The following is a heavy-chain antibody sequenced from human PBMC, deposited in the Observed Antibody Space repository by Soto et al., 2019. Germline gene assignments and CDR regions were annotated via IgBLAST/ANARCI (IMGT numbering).Heavy chain of an antibody. V-gene: IGHV4-59*08. CDR1: GGSISNYY. CDR2: VYYSGST. D-gene: IGHD5-18*01. Sequence: SETLSLTCTVSGGSISNYYWSWIRQHPGKGLEWIGYVYYSGSTNYKPSLKSRVTISVDTSKNQFSLKLSSVTAADTAVYYCARQNRDVDTAMVYFDYWGQGTLVTVS. J-gene: IGHJ4*02. CDR3: ARQNRDVDTAMVYFDY.